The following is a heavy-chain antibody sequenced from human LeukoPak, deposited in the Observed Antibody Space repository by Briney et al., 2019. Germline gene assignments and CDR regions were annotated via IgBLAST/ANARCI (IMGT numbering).Heavy chain of an antibody. CDR1: GGSISSYY. CDR3: AREQDYYYDSSGYYGYYFDY. V-gene: IGHV4-59*01. CDR2: IYYSGST. J-gene: IGHJ4*02. Sequence: SETLSLTCTVSGGSISSYYWSWIQQPPGKGLEWIGYIYYSGSTNYNPSLKSRVTISVDTSKNQFSLKLSSVTAADTAVYYCAREQDYYYDSSGYYGYYFDYWGQGTLVTVSS. D-gene: IGHD3-22*01.